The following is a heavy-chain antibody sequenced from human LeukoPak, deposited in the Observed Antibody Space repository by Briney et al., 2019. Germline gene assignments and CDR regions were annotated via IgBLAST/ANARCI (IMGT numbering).Heavy chain of an antibody. J-gene: IGHJ4*02. V-gene: IGHV3-7*01. Sequence: GGSLRLSCEASGFTFSSYWMSWVRQAPGKGLEWVANIKQDGSETYYVDSVKGRFTISRDNAKNSLYLQMNSLRAEDTAVYYCARTPTAAAVYYFDYWGQGTLVTVSS. CDR3: ARTPTAAAVYYFDY. CDR2: IKQDGSET. D-gene: IGHD6-13*01. CDR1: GFTFSSYW.